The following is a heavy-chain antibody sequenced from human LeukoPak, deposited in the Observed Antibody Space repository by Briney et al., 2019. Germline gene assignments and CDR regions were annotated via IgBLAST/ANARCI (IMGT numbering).Heavy chain of an antibody. J-gene: IGHJ4*02. CDR1: GYSFTSYW. D-gene: IGHD2-2*01. CDR2: IYPGDSDT. CDR3: ARQYCSSTSCYHKGLFDY. Sequence: GESLKISCKGSGYSFTSYWIGWVRQMPGKGLEWMGIIYPGDSDTRYSPSFQGQVTISADKSISTAYLQWSSLKASDTAMYYCARQYCSSTSCYHKGLFDYWGQGTLVTVSS. V-gene: IGHV5-51*01.